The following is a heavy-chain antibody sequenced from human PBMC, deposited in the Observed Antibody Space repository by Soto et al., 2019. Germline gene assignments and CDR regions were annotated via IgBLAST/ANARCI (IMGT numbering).Heavy chain of an antibody. Sequence: QVQLVQSGAEVKKPGASVKVSCKASGYTFTSYYMHWVRQAPGQGLEWMGIIYPSGGSTSYAQKFQGRVTMTRDTSTSTVYMELSSLRSEDTAVYYCARFGYCSSTSCYSFGYWGQGTLVTVSS. J-gene: IGHJ4*02. CDR1: GYTFTSYY. CDR3: ARFGYCSSTSCYSFGY. CDR2: IYPSGGST. D-gene: IGHD2-2*01. V-gene: IGHV1-46*01.